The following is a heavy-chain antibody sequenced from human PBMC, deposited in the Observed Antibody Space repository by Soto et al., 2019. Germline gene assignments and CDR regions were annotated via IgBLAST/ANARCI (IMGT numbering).Heavy chain of an antibody. CDR1: GFTFSSCT. Sequence: EVHLVESGGGLVKPGGSLRLSCAVSGFTFSSCTMNWVRQAPGKGLEWVSSISPSSGHIYYADSVKGQFTISRDNAKNSLFLQMNSLRGEDTAVYYCSGCSGGACHKNYGMDVWGQGTTVTVSS. D-gene: IGHD2-15*01. CDR3: SGCSGGACHKNYGMDV. J-gene: IGHJ6*02. V-gene: IGHV3-21*06. CDR2: ISPSSGHI.